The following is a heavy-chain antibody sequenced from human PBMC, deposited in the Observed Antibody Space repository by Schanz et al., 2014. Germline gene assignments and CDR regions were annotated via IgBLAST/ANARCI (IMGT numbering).Heavy chain of an antibody. V-gene: IGHV1-8*01. D-gene: IGHD2-2*01. CDR3: ARGGFFDSTSFDS. CDR2: MNPTTGNR. J-gene: IGHJ4*01. CDR1: GYTFTSYD. Sequence: QVQMVQSGAEVKKPGASVKVSCKASGYTFTSYDINWVRQATGQGLEWMGWMNPTTGNRGYAQNFQGRVTMTRDTSTSTVYMELSSLRSDDTAVYYCARGGFFDSTSFDSWGHGTLVTVSS.